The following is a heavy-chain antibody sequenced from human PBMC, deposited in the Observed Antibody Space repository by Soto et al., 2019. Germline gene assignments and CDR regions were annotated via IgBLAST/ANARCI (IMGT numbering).Heavy chain of an antibody. V-gene: IGHV1-69*13. CDR2: IIPIFGTA. CDR3: ARHLLVPAAYSYGYYYYGMDV. CDR1: GGTFSSYA. J-gene: IGHJ6*02. D-gene: IGHD5-18*01. Sequence: SVKVSCKASGGTFSSYAISWVRQAPGQGLEWMGGIIPIFGTANYAQKFQGRVTITADESTSTAYMELSSLRSEDTAVYYCARHLLVPAAYSYGYYYYGMDVWGQGTTVTVSS.